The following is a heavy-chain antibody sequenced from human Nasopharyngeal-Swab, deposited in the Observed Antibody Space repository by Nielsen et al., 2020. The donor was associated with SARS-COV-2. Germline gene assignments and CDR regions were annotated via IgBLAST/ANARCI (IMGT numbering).Heavy chain of an antibody. CDR3: ARARTIFGVVITAFDI. CDR1: GGSISSGGYS. V-gene: IGHV4-30-2*01. J-gene: IGHJ3*02. Sequence: SETLSLTCAVSGGSISSGGYSWSWIRQPPGKGLEWIGYIYHSGSTYYNPSLKSRVTISVDRSKNQFSLKLSSVTAADTAVYYCARARTIFGVVITAFDIWGQGTMVTVSS. D-gene: IGHD3-3*01. CDR2: IYHSGST.